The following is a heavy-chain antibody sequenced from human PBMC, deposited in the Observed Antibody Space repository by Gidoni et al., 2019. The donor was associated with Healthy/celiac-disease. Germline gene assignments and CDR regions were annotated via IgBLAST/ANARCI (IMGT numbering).Heavy chain of an antibody. CDR2: IYYSGST. J-gene: IGHJ4*02. Sequence: QVQLQESGPGLVTPSETLSLTCTVSGGSISSYYWSWIRQPPGKGLEWIGYIYYSGSTNYNPSLKSRVTISVDTSKNQFSLKLSSVTAADTAVYYCAGTIFGVVNQFDYWGQGTLVTVSS. V-gene: IGHV4-59*01. CDR1: GGSISSYY. CDR3: AGTIFGVVNQFDY. D-gene: IGHD3-3*01.